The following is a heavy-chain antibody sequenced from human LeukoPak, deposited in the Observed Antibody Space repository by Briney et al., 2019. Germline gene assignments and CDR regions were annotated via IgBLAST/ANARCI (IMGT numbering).Heavy chain of an antibody. CDR2: INPNSGGT. CDR3: AGGLGWYVYWFDP. J-gene: IGHJ5*02. Sequence: ASVKVSCKASGYTFTGYYMHWVRQAPGQGLEWMGRINPNSGGTNYAQKFQGRVTMTRDTSISTAYMELSRRRSDDTAVYYCAGGLGWYVYWFDPWGQGTLVTVSS. V-gene: IGHV1-2*06. CDR1: GYTFTGYY. D-gene: IGHD6-19*01.